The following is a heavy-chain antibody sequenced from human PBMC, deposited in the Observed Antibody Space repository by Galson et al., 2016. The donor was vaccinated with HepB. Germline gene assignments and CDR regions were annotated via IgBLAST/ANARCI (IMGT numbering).Heavy chain of an antibody. D-gene: IGHD2-2*01. J-gene: IGHJ3*01. Sequence: SLRLSCAASEFTFSAYTMAWVRQAPGKGLEWVSGISGSGDSTDYADSVKGRFTISRDNSKNSLFLQMHSLRVEDTATYYCAKRKVPADFGEALDVWGQGTTVTVSS. CDR3: AKRKVPADFGEALDV. V-gene: IGHV3-23*01. CDR1: EFTFSAYT. CDR2: ISGSGDST.